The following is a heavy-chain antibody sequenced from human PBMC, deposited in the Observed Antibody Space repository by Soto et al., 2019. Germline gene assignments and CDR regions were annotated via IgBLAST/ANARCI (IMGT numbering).Heavy chain of an antibody. Sequence: GESLKISCKGSGYSFTSYWIGWVRQMPGKGLEWMGIIYPGDSDTRYSPSFQGQVTISADKSISTAYLQWSSLKASDTAMYYCARHKGPYYDILTGYIDYWGQGTLVTVSS. CDR1: GYSFTSYW. CDR2: IYPGDSDT. CDR3: ARHKGPYYDILTGYIDY. J-gene: IGHJ4*02. D-gene: IGHD3-9*01. V-gene: IGHV5-51*01.